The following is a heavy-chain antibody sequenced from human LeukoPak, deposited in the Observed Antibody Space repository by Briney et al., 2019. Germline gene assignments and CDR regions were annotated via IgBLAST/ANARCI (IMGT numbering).Heavy chain of an antibody. Sequence: PSETLSLTCTVSGGSISSYYWSWIRQPAGKGLEWIGRIYTSGSTNYNPSLKSRVTMSVDTSKNRFSLKLSSVTAADTAVYYCARDRAWIQLWIDAFDIWGQGTMVTVSS. D-gene: IGHD5-18*01. V-gene: IGHV4-4*07. J-gene: IGHJ3*02. CDR1: GGSISSYY. CDR2: IYTSGST. CDR3: ARDRAWIQLWIDAFDI.